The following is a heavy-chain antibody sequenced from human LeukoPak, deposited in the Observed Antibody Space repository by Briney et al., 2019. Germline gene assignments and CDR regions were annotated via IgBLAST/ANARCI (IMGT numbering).Heavy chain of an antibody. CDR2: INQDGSEK. CDR1: GFTFSSYW. J-gene: IGHJ5*02. Sequence: GGSLRLSCAASGFTFSSYWMHWVRQAPGKGLEWVANINQDGSEKYYVDSVRGRFTISRDNVKNSVFLQMNSLRADDTAVYYCVTTSGRTGGTAWGQGVLVTVSS. V-gene: IGHV3-7*03. CDR3: VTTSGRTGGTA. D-gene: IGHD1-1*01.